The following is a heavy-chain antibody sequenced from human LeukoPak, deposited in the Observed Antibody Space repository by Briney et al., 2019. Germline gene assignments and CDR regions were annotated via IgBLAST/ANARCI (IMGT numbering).Heavy chain of an antibody. CDR1: GGTFSSNA. J-gene: IGHJ4*02. V-gene: IGHV1-69*13. CDR3: ARGWLAETTVVTPYNY. CDR2: IMPIFGTA. D-gene: IGHD4-23*01. Sequence: SVKVSCKASGGTFSSNAISWVRQAPGQGLEWMEGIMPIFGTANYAQKLQGRVTITAVESLSTAYMELSSLRSEDTAVYYCARGWLAETTVVTPYNYWGQGTLVTVSS.